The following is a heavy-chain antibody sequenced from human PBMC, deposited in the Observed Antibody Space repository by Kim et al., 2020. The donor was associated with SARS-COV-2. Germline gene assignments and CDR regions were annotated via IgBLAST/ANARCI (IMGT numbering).Heavy chain of an antibody. CDR2: IYYSGST. CDR1: GGSISSGGYY. J-gene: IGHJ4*02. V-gene: IGHV4-31*03. D-gene: IGHD3-3*01. CDR3: ARGSPDSFGVDQFDY. Sequence: SETLSLTCTVSGGSISSGGYYWTWIRQHPGKGLEWIGYIYYSGSTYYNPSLKSRVTISVDTSKNQFSLKLSSVTAADTAVYYCARGSPDSFGVDQFDYWGQGTLVTVSS.